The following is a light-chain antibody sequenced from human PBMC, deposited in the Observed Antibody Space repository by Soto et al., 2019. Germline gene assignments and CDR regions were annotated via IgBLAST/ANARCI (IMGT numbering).Light chain of an antibody. CDR2: GAS. J-gene: IGKJ4*01. V-gene: IGKV3-15*01. CDR3: QQGYSNIVT. Sequence: EIVMTQSPATLSVSPGERATLSCRASQSISSNLAWYQQKPGQAPSLLIYGASARATGIPARFSGSGSGTEFTLTISSLQSEDYATYYCQQGYSNIVTFGGGTKVEI. CDR1: QSISSN.